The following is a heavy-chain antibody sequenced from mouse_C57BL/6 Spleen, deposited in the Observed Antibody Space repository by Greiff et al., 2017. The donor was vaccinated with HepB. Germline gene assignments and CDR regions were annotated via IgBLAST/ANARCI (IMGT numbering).Heavy chain of an antibody. J-gene: IGHJ2*01. Sequence: EVQRVESGPELVKPGASVKISCKASGYSFTGYYMHWVKQSHGNILDWIGYIYPYNGVSSYNQKFKGKATLTVDKSSSTAYMELRSLTSEDSAVYYCASPLYYGSSSLFDYWGQGTTLTVSS. CDR1: GYSFTGYY. D-gene: IGHD1-1*01. CDR3: ASPLYYGSSSLFDY. CDR2: IYPYNGVS. V-gene: IGHV1-31*01.